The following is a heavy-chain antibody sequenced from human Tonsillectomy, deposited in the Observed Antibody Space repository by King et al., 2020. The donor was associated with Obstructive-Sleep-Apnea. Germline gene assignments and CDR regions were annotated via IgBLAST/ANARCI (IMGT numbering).Heavy chain of an antibody. Sequence: QLQESGPGLVKPSETLSLTCTVSGGSISSYYWSWIRQPPGKGLEWIGYIYYSGSTNYNPSLKSRVTISVDTSKNQFSLKLSSVTAADTAVYYCARTNYDFWSGYYIPGWFDPWGQGTLVTVSS. V-gene: IGHV4-59*01. CDR3: ARTNYDFWSGYYIPGWFDP. CDR1: GGSISSYY. CDR2: IYYSGST. J-gene: IGHJ5*02. D-gene: IGHD3-3*01.